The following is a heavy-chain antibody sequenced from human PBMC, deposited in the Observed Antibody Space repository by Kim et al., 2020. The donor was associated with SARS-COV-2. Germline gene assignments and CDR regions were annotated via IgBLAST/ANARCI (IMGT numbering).Heavy chain of an antibody. Sequence: GGSLRLSCAASGFTFSSYGMHWVRQAPGKGLEWVAVISYDGSNKYYADSVKGRFTISRDNSKNTLYLQMNSLRAEDTAVYYCARDRDSLHYYDSSGGFDYWGQGTLVTVSS. D-gene: IGHD3-22*01. CDR1: GFTFSSYG. CDR3: ARDRDSLHYYDSSGGFDY. V-gene: IGHV3-33*05. J-gene: IGHJ4*02. CDR2: ISYDGSNK.